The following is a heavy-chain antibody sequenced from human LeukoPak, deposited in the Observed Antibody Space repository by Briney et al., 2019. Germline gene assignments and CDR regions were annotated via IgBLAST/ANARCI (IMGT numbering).Heavy chain of an antibody. CDR3: AHYPYYDILTGYGFDY. V-gene: IGHV2-5*02. CDR2: IYWDDDK. Sequence: SGPTLVKPTQTLTLTCTFSGFSLSTSGVGVGWIRQPPGKALEWLALIYWDDDKRYSPSLKSRLTITKGTSKNQVVLTMTNMDPVDTATYYCAHYPYYDILTGYGFDYWGQGTLVTVSS. J-gene: IGHJ4*02. D-gene: IGHD3-9*01. CDR1: GFSLSTSGVG.